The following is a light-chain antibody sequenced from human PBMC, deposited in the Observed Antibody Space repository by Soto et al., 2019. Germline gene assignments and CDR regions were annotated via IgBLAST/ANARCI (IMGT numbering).Light chain of an antibody. V-gene: IGKV1-39*01. CDR3: QQSYTTPIT. J-gene: IGKJ5*01. Sequence: DIQMNQSPSSLYAYVGDRVTITCRASQSISSYLNWYQQKPGKAPKLLIYAASTLQSGVTSRFSGSGSGTDFTLTISSLQPEDFATYYCQQSYTTPITFGQGTLLEIK. CDR2: AAS. CDR1: QSISSY.